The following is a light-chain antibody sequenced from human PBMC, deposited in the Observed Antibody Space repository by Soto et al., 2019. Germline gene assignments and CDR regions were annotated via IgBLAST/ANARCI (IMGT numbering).Light chain of an antibody. CDR3: QPYSRWLT. V-gene: IGKV3-20*01. Sequence: EIVVTKSPGTLSLSPGERATLSCRASQSVTSTYLAWYQQKPGQAPRLLIYGASSRATGIPDRFSGSGSGADFTLTIGRLEPEDFAIYYCQPYSRWLTVCGGTKVDI. CDR1: QSVTSTY. CDR2: GAS. J-gene: IGKJ4*01.